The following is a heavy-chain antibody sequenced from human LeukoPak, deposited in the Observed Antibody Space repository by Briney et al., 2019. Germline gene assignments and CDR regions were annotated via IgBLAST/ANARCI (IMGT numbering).Heavy chain of an antibody. J-gene: IGHJ6*02. CDR1: GFPLSTYA. D-gene: IGHD3-16*01. CDR3: ARGGGLDV. Sequence: PGGSLRLSCAASGFPLSTYAVHWVRQAPGKGLEWLAAIAYDGSDKPYADSVRGRFIISRDNSKSTLCLQMNSLRAEDTAVYFCARGGGLDVWGQGATVTVSS. CDR2: IAYDGSDK. V-gene: IGHV3-30-3*01.